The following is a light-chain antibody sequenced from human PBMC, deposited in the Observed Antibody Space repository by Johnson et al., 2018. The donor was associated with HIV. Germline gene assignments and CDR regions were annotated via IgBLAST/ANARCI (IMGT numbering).Light chain of an antibody. V-gene: IGLV1-51*01. CDR1: SSNIENNF. CDR2: DNN. Sequence: QSMLTQPPSVSAAPGQKVTISCSGSSSNIENNFVSWYQQFPGTAPKLLIYDNNKRPSGIPDRFSGSKSGTSATLDITGLQTGAEADYYCETWDNSLSAGRNVFGTGTKVTVL. CDR3: ETWDNSLSAGRNV. J-gene: IGLJ1*01.